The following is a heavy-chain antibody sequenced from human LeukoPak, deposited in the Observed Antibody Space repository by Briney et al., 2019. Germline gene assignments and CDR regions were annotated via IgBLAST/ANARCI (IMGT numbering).Heavy chain of an antibody. V-gene: IGHV3-74*01. CDR3: TRQWHTPSDY. D-gene: IGHD6-19*01. Sequence: GGSLRLSCAASGFIFNNYWMHWVRQTPGEGPLWLSRINGDGSSTSYTHSVQGRLIISRDNAKNTLYLQMNSLRAEDTAVYYCTRQWHTPSDYWGQGTLVTVSS. J-gene: IGHJ4*02. CDR1: GFIFNNYW. CDR2: INGDGSST.